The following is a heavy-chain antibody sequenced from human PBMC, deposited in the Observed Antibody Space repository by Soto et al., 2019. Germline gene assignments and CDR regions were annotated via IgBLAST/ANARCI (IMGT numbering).Heavy chain of an antibody. J-gene: IGHJ4*02. CDR3: ARADPDASVGY. Sequence: SETLSLTCTVSGGSMSSYYWTWLRQSPGRGLEWIGYISYSGSTYYNPSLRSRVTISADASKNQFSLRMNSMIAADTAVYYCARADPDASVGYWGQGTLVTVSS. CDR2: ISYSGST. D-gene: IGHD2-15*01. V-gene: IGHV4-59*01. CDR1: GGSMSSYY.